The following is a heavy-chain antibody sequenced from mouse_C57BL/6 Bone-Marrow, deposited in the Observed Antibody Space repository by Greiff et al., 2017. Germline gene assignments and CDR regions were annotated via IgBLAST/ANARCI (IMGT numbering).Heavy chain of an antibody. V-gene: IGHV1-59*01. J-gene: IGHJ1*03. CDR1: GYTFTSYW. CDR3: ARYCNYDYWYFDV. Sequence: QVQLQQPGAELVRPGTSVKLSCKASGYTFTSYWMHWVKQRPGQGLEWIGVIDPSDSYTNYNQKFKGKATLTVDTSSIKAYMQLSSLTSEDSAVYYCARYCNYDYWYFDVWGKGTTVTVSS. CDR2: IDPSDSYT. D-gene: IGHD2-10*02.